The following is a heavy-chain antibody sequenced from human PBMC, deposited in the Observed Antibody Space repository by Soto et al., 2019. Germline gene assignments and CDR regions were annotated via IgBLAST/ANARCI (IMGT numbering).Heavy chain of an antibody. CDR1: GGSISSSNW. D-gene: IGHD3-3*01. CDR3: ASPIADYDFLSGRPYYYYYYVMDV. Sequence: WETLSLTCAVSGGSISSSNWWSWVRQPPGKELEWIGEIYHSGSTNYSPSLKSRVTISVDKSKNQFSLKLSSVTAADTAVYYCASPIADYDFLSGRPYYYYYYVMDVWGQGTTVTVSS. CDR2: IYHSGST. J-gene: IGHJ6*02. V-gene: IGHV4-4*02.